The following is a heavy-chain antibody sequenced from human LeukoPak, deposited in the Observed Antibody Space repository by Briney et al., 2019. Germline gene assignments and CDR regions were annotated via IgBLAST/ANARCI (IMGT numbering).Heavy chain of an antibody. CDR3: ASHSSSTNMDV. CDR1: GYTFTAYY. CDR2: LNPNSGAT. V-gene: IGHV1-2*02. D-gene: IGHD6-13*01. J-gene: IGHJ6*02. Sequence: GASVKVSCKASGYTFTAYYLHWVRQAPGQGLEWLGWLNPNSGATNYAQKFQGRVTMTRDTSISTAYMELSRPRSDDTAVYYCASHSSSTNMDVWGQGTTVTVSS.